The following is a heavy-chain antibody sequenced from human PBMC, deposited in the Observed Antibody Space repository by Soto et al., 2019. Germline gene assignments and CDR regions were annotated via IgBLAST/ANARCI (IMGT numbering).Heavy chain of an antibody. CDR1: GFTFDDYT. Sequence: GGSLRLSCAASGFTFDDYTIHWVRQAPGKGLEWVSLISWDGGSTYYADSVKGRFIISRGNSKNSLYLQMNSLRTEDTALYYCAKDGAVAGYFDYWGQGTLVTVSS. J-gene: IGHJ4*02. CDR2: ISWDGGST. CDR3: AKDGAVAGYFDY. D-gene: IGHD6-19*01. V-gene: IGHV3-43*01.